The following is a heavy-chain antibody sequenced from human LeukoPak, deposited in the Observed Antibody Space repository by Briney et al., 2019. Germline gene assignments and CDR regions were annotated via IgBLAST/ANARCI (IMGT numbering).Heavy chain of an antibody. CDR2: IYYSGST. D-gene: IGHD3-22*01. Sequence: SETLSLTCTVSGGSISSGGYYWSWIRQHPGKGLEWIGYIYYSGSTYYNPSHKSRVTISVDTSKNQFSLKLSSVTAADTAVYYCASGLGGYYDSSGIRLDYWGQGTLVTVSS. CDR1: GGSISSGGYY. CDR3: ASGLGGYYDSSGIRLDY. V-gene: IGHV4-31*03. J-gene: IGHJ4*02.